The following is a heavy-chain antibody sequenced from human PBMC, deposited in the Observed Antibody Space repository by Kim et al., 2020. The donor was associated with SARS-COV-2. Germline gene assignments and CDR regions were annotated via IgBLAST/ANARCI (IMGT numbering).Heavy chain of an antibody. CDR2: IKSKTDGGTT. V-gene: IGHV3-15*01. D-gene: IGHD2-8*02. CDR1: GFTFSNAW. J-gene: IGHJ4*02. CDR3: TTGVRERDGHNCTGGVCSTIDY. Sequence: GGSLRLSCAASGFTFSNAWMSWVRQAPGKGLEWVGRIKSKTDGGTTDYAAPVKGRFTISRDDSKNTLYLQMNSLKTEDTAEYYCTTGVRERDGHNCTGGVCSTIDYWGQGTQVAVSP.